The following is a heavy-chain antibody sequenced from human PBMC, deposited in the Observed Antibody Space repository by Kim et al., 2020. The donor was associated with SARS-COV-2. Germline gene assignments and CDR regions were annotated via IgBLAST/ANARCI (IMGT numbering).Heavy chain of an antibody. CDR3: ASAQDYGDYFDY. Sequence: YNPSLKSRVTISVDTSNNRFSLKLNSVTAADTAMYYCASAQDYGDYFDYWGQGTLVTVSS. J-gene: IGHJ4*02. D-gene: IGHD4-17*01. V-gene: IGHV4-59*01.